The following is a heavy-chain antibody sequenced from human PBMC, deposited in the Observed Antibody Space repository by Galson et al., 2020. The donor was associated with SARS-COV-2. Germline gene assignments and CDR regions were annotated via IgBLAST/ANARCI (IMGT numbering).Heavy chain of an antibody. CDR3: PTLRGHTIFGVVTYYYYYYYMDV. CDR1: GFTFSNAW. CDR2: IKSKTDGGTT. Sequence: GESLKISCAASGFTFSNAWMSWVRQAPGKGLEWVGRIKSKTDGGTTDYAAPVKGRFTITRHDSKNTLYLQMNSLKTEDTAVYYCPTLRGHTIFGVVTYYYYYYYMDVWGKGTTVTVSS. V-gene: IGHV3-15*01. D-gene: IGHD3-3*01. J-gene: IGHJ6*03.